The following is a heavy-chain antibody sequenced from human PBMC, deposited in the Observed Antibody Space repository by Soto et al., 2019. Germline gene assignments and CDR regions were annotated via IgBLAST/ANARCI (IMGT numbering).Heavy chain of an antibody. CDR3: ARDIAFDI. Sequence: SAEPTSKARRDTIASYAIFWVRQSPGQRLEWMGWINAGNGNTKYSQKFQGRVTITRDTSASTAYMELSSLRSEDTAVYYCARDIAFDIWGQGTMVTV. J-gene: IGHJ3*02. V-gene: IGHV1-3*01. CDR2: INAGNGNT. CDR1: RDTIASYA.